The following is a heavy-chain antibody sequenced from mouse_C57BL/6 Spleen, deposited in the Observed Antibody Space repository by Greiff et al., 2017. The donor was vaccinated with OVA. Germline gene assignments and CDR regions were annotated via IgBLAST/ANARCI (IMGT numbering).Heavy chain of an antibody. Sequence: VQLQQSGAELAKPGASVKPSCKASGYTFTSYWMHWVKQRPGQGLEWIGYINPSSGYTKYNQKFKDKATLTADKSSSTAYMQLSSLTYEDSAVYYCAVYGNYDYYAMDYWGQGTSVTVSS. V-gene: IGHV1-7*01. CDR3: AVYGNYDYYAMDY. J-gene: IGHJ4*01. CDR1: GYTFTSYW. CDR2: INPSSGYT. D-gene: IGHD2-1*01.